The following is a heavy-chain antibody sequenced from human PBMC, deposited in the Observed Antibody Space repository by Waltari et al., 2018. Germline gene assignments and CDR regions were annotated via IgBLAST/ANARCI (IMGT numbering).Heavy chain of an antibody. CDR1: GCPFSSYA. Sequence: QVQLVQSGAEVKKPGSSVKVSCKASGCPFSSYAISWVRQAPGQGLEWMGGIIPIFGTANYAQKFQGRVTITADESTSTAYMELSSLRSEDTAVYYCARPQATSYYYYYGMDVWGQETTVTVSS. V-gene: IGHV1-69*01. CDR2: IIPIFGTA. D-gene: IGHD1-26*01. J-gene: IGHJ6*02. CDR3: ARPQATSYYYYYGMDV.